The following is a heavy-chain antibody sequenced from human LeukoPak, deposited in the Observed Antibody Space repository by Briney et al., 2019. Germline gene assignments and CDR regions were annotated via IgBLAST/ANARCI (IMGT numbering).Heavy chain of an antibody. CDR1: GGTFISYA. CDR2: IIPIFGIA. CDR3: PRGYCSGGSCPNWFDP. D-gene: IGHD2-15*01. J-gene: IGHJ5*02. V-gene: IGHV1-69*04. Sequence: SVKVSCKASGGTFISYAISWVRQAPGQGLEWMGRIIPIFGIANYAQKFQGRVTITTDKSTSTAYMELSSLRSEDTAVYYCPRGYCSGGSCPNWFDPWGQGTLVTVSS.